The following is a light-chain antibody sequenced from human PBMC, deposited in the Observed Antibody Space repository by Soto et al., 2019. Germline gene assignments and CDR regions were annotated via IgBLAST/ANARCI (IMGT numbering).Light chain of an antibody. CDR1: QTVRTNY. V-gene: IGKV3-20*01. J-gene: IGKJ4*01. CDR3: QRYSDSPLT. CDR2: GAS. Sequence: EIVLTQSPGTLSLSPGERATLSCRASQTVRTNYLAWFQHKPGQAPRLLIYGASSRATGIPDRFSGSGSGTDFTLTINRLEPEDFAWYFCQRYSDSPLTFGGGTKVEIK.